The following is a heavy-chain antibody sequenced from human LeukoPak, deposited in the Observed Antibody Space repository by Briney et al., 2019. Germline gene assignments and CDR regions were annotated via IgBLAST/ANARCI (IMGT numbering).Heavy chain of an antibody. J-gene: IGHJ4*02. CDR3: TRDGGGDYYDSSGYDHYFDY. D-gene: IGHD3-22*01. V-gene: IGHV3-49*04. CDR1: GFTFGDYA. Sequence: AGGSLRLSCTASGFTFGDYAMSWVRQAPGKGLEWVGFIRSKAYGGTTEYAATVKGRFTISRDHSKSIAYLQMNSLKTEDTAVYYCTRDGGGDYYDSSGYDHYFDYWGQGTLVTVSS. CDR2: IRSKAYGGTT.